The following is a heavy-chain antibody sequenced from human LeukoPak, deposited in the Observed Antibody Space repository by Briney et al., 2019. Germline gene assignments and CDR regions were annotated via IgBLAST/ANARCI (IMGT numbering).Heavy chain of an antibody. CDR3: ARRDDYTNYGFDI. CDR1: GFTFSSYA. J-gene: IGHJ3*02. V-gene: IGHV3-23*01. D-gene: IGHD4-11*01. CDR2: ISGSGVGT. Sequence: GGSLRLSCAASGFTFSSYAMGWVRQAPGKGLEWVSGISGSGVGTYYADSVKGRFTISRDNSKNTLYLQMDSLRAEDTAVYYCARRDDYTNYGFDIWGQGTMVTVSS.